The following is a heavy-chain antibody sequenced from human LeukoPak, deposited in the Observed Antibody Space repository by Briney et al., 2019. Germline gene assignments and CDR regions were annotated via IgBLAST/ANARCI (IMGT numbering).Heavy chain of an antibody. D-gene: IGHD1-26*01. CDR1: GYTFTSYY. V-gene: IGHV1-46*01. CDR3: ERGDRWEQLDY. J-gene: IGHJ4*02. Sequence: ASVKVSCKASGYTFTSYYMHWVRQAPGQGLERMGIINPSGGSTSYAQKFQGRVSMTRDTSTSTVYMEVSSLRSEDTADYYYERGDRWEQLDYWGQGTLVTVSS. CDR2: INPSGGST.